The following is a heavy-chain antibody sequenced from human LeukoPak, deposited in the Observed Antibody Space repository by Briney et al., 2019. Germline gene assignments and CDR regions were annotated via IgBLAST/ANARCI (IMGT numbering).Heavy chain of an antibody. CDR1: GFTVSSNY. J-gene: IGHJ3*02. D-gene: IGHD4-17*01. V-gene: IGHV3-53*01. CDR3: ARTRYDAFDI. CDR2: IYSGGST. Sequence: GGSLRLSCAASGFTVSSNYMSWVRQAPGKGLEWISFIYSGGSTYYADSVKGRFTISRDNSKSTLYLQMNSLRAEDTAVYYCARTRYDAFDIWGQGTMVTVSS.